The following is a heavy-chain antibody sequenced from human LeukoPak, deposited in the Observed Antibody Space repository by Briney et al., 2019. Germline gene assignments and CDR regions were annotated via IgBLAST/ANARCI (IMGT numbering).Heavy chain of an antibody. Sequence: SETLSLTCTVSGGSISSYYWSWIRQPPGKGLEWIGYIYYSGSTNYNPSLKSRVTIPVDTSKNQFSLKLSSVTAADTAVYYCARDTDPAAIGYFQHWGQGTLVTVSS. CDR3: ARDTDPAAIGYFQH. D-gene: IGHD2-2*01. CDR2: IYYSGST. CDR1: GGSISSYY. V-gene: IGHV4-59*01. J-gene: IGHJ1*01.